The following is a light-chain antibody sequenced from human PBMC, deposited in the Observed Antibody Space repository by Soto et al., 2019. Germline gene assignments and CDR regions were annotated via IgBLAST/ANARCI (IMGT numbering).Light chain of an antibody. CDR3: QQRSNLGT. J-gene: IGKJ5*01. CDR1: QSVSSY. Sequence: EIVLTQSPATLSLSPGEGPTPSCRASQSVSSYFAWYPQKPGQAPRLLFYDASNRATGIPARFSGSGPGTDFTLTISSLEPEDFAVYYCQQRSNLGTFGQGTRLEIK. CDR2: DAS. V-gene: IGKV3D-11*02.